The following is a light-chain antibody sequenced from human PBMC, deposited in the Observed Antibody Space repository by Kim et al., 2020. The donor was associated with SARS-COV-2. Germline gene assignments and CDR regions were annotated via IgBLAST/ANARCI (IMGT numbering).Light chain of an antibody. CDR3: SSYTSSSTYV. CDR1: GSDVGGYNY. J-gene: IGLJ1*01. Sequence: GQSMTLSCTGTGSDVGGYNYVSWYQQHPGKAHRLVIYDVSHRPSGVSNRFSGSKSGNTASLTISGLQAEDEADYYCSSYTSSSTYVFGTGTKVTVL. CDR2: DVS. V-gene: IGLV2-14*03.